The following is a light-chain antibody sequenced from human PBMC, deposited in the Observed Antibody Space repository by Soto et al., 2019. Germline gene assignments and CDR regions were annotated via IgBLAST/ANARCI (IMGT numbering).Light chain of an antibody. CDR1: QTISSW. CDR2: MES. J-gene: IGKJ1*01. Sequence: FQMTQPPSPLVAPVGDRATTTCRASQTISSWLARYQQKPGKATKPILYMESTSNSEGPVRFSGSGSGTESNFTLSSLKPDDFATDYCQRYNSYSEAFGQGTKVDIK. CDR3: QRYNSYSEA. V-gene: IGKV1-5*03.